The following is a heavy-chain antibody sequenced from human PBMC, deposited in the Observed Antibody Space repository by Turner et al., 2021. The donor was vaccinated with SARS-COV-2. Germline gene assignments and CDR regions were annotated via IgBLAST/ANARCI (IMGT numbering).Heavy chain of an antibody. J-gene: IGHJ4*02. D-gene: IGHD5-18*01. CDR2: VYYSGST. CDR3: ARFEYGYSYSFGFDY. CDR1: GGSITSSNYY. V-gene: IGHV4-39*01. Sequence: QLQLQESGPGLLKPSETLSLTCSVSGGSITSSNYYWGWIRQPPGKGLEWIGSVYYSGSTYYNPSLKSRLTISVDTSKNQFSLKLSSVTAADTAVYYCARFEYGYSYSFGFDYWGQGTLVTVSS.